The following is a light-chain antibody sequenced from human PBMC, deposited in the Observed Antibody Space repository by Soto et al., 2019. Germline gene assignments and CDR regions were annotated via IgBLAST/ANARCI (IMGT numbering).Light chain of an antibody. J-gene: IGKJ5*01. V-gene: IGKV4-1*01. CDR3: QQYYLIPYT. CDR1: QSVLFNSNNKNY. Sequence: DIVIAQSPDSRTVSLGERASINCKSSQSVLFNSNNKNYLGWYQQKPGQPPKVLISWASTRESGVPDRFRGSGSGTNFTLTITSLQAEDVAVYSCQQYYLIPYTFGQGTRLEIK. CDR2: WAS.